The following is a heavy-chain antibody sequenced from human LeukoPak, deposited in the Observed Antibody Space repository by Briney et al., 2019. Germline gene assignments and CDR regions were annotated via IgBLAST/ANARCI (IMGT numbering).Heavy chain of an antibody. CDR2: IYYSGST. D-gene: IGHD6-13*01. V-gene: IGHV4-30-4*01. CDR1: GVSISSSDYY. J-gene: IGHJ4*02. Sequence: SETLSLTCTVSGVSISSSDYYWSWIRQPPGKGLEWIGYIYYSGSTYYNPSLNTRVTISVDTSKNQFSLKLSSVTAADTAVYYCASTPQYSSSWYYYFDYWGQGTLVTVSS. CDR3: ASTPQYSSSWYYYFDY.